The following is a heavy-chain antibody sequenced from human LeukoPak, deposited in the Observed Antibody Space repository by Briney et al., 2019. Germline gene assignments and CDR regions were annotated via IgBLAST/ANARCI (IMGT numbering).Heavy chain of an antibody. D-gene: IGHD3-22*01. J-gene: IGHJ6*03. Sequence: SETLSLTCAVYGGSFSGYYWSWIRQPPGKGLEWIGEINHSGSTNYNPSLKSRVTISVDTSKNQFSLKLSSVTAADTAVYYCARHRYYYGSSGYSQRYYYYYYMDVWGKGTTVTISS. CDR1: GGSFSGYY. V-gene: IGHV4-34*01. CDR2: INHSGST. CDR3: ARHRYYYGSSGYSQRYYYYYYMDV.